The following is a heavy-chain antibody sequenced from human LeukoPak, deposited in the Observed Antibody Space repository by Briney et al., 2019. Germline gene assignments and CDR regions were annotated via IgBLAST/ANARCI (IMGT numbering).Heavy chain of an antibody. CDR3: ARADCSGGSCYAFDI. CDR2: IYYSGST. Sequence: SETLSLTCTVSGGSVSSGSYYWSWIRQPPGKGLEWIGYIYYSGSTNYNPSLKSRVAMSVDTSKNQFSLKLSSVTAADTAVYYCARADCSGGSCYAFDIWGQGTMVTVSS. J-gene: IGHJ3*02. CDR1: GGSVSSGSYY. D-gene: IGHD2-15*01. V-gene: IGHV4-61*01.